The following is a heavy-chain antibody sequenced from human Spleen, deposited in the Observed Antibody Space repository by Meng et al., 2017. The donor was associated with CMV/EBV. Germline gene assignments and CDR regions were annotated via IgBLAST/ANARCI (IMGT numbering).Heavy chain of an antibody. CDR2: IRSKPNSYAT. D-gene: IGHD3-3*01. CDR1: GFTFRGSA. CDR3: AFSHGIFGVAPTYYYYGMDV. J-gene: IGHJ6*02. V-gene: IGHV3-73*01. Sequence: GESLKISCAASGFTFRGSAIHWVRQASGKGLEWVGRIRSKPNSYATAYAASVKGTLTISRDDSENTAYLQMNSLRAEDTAVYYCAFSHGIFGVAPTYYYYGMDVWGQGTTVTVSS.